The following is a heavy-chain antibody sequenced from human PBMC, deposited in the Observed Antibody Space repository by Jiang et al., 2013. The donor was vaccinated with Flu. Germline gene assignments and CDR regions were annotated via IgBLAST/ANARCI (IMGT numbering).Heavy chain of an antibody. CDR2: IYYSGST. CDR3: ARSFVVVVPTWYFDL. V-gene: IGHV4-59*01. D-gene: IGHD2-15*01. CDR1: GGSISSYY. Sequence: LLKPSETLSLTCTVSGGSISSYYWSWIRQPPGKGLEWIGYIYYSGSTNYNPSLKSRVTISVDTSKNQFSLKLSSVTAADTAVYYCARSFVVVVPTWYFDLWGRGTLVTVSS. J-gene: IGHJ2*01.